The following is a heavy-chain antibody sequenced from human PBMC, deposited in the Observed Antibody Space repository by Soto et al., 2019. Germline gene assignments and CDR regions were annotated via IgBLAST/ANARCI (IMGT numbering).Heavy chain of an antibody. Sequence: GGSLRLSCAASGCSFSHYAIHWVRQAPGKGLEWVAVISYDGSNEYYGDSVKGRFAISRDNSKNTLYLQMNSLRGEDTAVYFCARATLAAGYSSGWYLDYWGQGTLVTVSS. D-gene: IGHD6-19*01. CDR1: GCSFSHYA. CDR3: ARATLAAGYSSGWYLDY. J-gene: IGHJ4*02. V-gene: IGHV3-30*09. CDR2: ISYDGSNE.